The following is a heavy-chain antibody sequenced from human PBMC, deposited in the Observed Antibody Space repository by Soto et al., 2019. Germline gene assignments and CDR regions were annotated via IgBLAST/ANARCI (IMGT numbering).Heavy chain of an antibody. CDR1: DDPSISDKCR. Sequence: SEIKSVTCSVSDDPSISDKCRWIWNRQRPGKGLEWIGYIYYSGSTNYNPSLKSRVTISVDTSKNQFSLKLSSVTAADTAVYYCARFSVRDFWSGHNDYWGQGTLVTVS. CDR2: IYYSGST. V-gene: IGHV4-61*01. J-gene: IGHJ4*02. D-gene: IGHD3-3*01. CDR3: ARFSVRDFWSGHNDY.